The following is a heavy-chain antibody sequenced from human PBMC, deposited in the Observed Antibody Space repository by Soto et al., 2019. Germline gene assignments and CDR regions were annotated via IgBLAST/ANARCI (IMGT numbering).Heavy chain of an antibody. Sequence: SETLSLTCTVSGGSISSYYWSWIRQPPGKGLEWIGYIYYSGSTNYNPSLKSRVTISVDTSKNQFSLKLSSVTAADTAVYYCAREIAAAGTPYRYYFAYWGQGTLVTVSS. CDR3: AREIAAAGTPYRYYFAY. CDR2: IYYSGST. V-gene: IGHV4-59*01. CDR1: GGSISSYY. D-gene: IGHD6-13*01. J-gene: IGHJ4*02.